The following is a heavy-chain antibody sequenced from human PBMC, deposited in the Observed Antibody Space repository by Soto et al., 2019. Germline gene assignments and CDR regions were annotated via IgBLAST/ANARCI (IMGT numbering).Heavy chain of an antibody. Sequence: QVTLKESGPVLVKPTETLTLTCTVSGFSLSNARMGVSWIRQSPGKALEGLAHIFSNDEKSYSTTLKNRLTISKDTSNSQVVLTMPNMDPVDTATYYCARINFGIPSAILRWFDPWGQGTLVTVSS. V-gene: IGHV2-26*01. CDR3: ARINFGIPSAILRWFDP. CDR1: GFSLSNARMG. CDR2: IFSNDEK. J-gene: IGHJ5*02. D-gene: IGHD2-2*01.